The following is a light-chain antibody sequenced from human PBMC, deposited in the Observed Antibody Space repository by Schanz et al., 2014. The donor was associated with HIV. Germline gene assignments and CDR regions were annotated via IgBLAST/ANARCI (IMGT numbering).Light chain of an antibody. J-gene: IGLJ3*02. CDR2: DVS. CDR1: SGDVRSYNY. Sequence: QSALTQPASVSGSPGQSISISCTGTSGDVRSYNYVSWYQQHPGKAPKLMIYDVSNRPSGVSSRFSGSKSGTSASLAISGLQAEDEADYYCSSYISGNTWVFGGGTKLTVL. CDR3: SSYISGNTWV. V-gene: IGLV2-14*03.